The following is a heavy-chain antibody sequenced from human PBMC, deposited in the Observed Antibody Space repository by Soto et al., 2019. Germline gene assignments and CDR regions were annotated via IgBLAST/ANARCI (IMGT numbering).Heavy chain of an antibody. CDR2: IYYSGST. D-gene: IGHD3-3*01. CDR3: ARISAVTTPYDSYGMDV. Sequence: QLQLQESGPGLVKPSETLSLTCTVSGGSISSSSYYWGWIRQPPGKGLEWIGSIYYSGSTYYNPALKSRVTTSVDTSKNQSSLKLSAVAAADTAVYYCARISAVTTPYDSYGMDVW. CDR1: GGSISSSSYY. J-gene: IGHJ6*01. V-gene: IGHV4-39*01.